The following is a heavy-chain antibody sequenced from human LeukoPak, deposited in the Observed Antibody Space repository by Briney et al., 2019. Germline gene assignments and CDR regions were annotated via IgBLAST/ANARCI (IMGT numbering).Heavy chain of an antibody. Sequence: GASVKVSCKASGYTFTSYGISWVRQAPGQGLEWMGWISAYDGNTNYAQKLQGRVTMTTDTSTSTAYMELRSLRSDDTAVYYCAREGTFDWSLLAIDYWGQGTLVTVSS. J-gene: IGHJ4*02. CDR3: AREGTFDWSLLAIDY. D-gene: IGHD3-9*01. CDR2: ISAYDGNT. V-gene: IGHV1-18*01. CDR1: GYTFTSYG.